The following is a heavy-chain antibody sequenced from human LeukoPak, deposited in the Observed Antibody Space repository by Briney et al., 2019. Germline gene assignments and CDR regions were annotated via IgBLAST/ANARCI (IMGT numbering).Heavy chain of an antibody. Sequence: PSQTLSLTCTVSGGSISSGDYYWSWIRQPPGKGLEWIGYIYYSGSTYYNPSLKSRVTISVDTSKNQFSLKLSSVTAADTAVYYCARGRPRSGCSSTSCYSGMDVWGQGTTVTVSS. D-gene: IGHD2-2*02. J-gene: IGHJ6*02. CDR1: GGSISSGDYY. CDR3: ARGRPRSGCSSTSCYSGMDV. V-gene: IGHV4-30-4*01. CDR2: IYYSGST.